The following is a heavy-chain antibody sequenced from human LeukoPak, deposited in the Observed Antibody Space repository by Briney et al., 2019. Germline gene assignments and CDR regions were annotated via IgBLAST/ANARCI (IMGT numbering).Heavy chain of an antibody. V-gene: IGHV4-59*01. CDR2: IYYTGST. CDR3: ARSVVPTAPIDY. CDR1: GGSISSYY. J-gene: IGHJ4*02. D-gene: IGHD2-2*01. Sequence: SETLSLTCTVSGGSISSYYWSWIRQPPGKGLEWIGYIYYTGSTNYNPSLKSRITTSVDTSKNQSSLKLSSVTAADTAVYYCARSVVPTAPIDYWGQGTLVTVSS.